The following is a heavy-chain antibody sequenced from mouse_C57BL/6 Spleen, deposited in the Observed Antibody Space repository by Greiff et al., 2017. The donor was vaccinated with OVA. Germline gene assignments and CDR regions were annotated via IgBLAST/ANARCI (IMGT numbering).Heavy chain of an antibody. Sequence: EVKVVESGGGLVQPGGSLSLSCAASGFTFTDYYMRWVRQPPGKALEWLGFIRNKAHGYTTEYSASVKGRFTISRYNSQSILYPQMNVRRAEDSATDDCARDKLRDWYYDVWGTGTTVTVSS. D-gene: IGHD1-1*01. V-gene: IGHV7-3*01. CDR1: GFTFTDYY. CDR3: ARDKLRDWYYDV. CDR2: IRNKAHGYTT. J-gene: IGHJ1*03.